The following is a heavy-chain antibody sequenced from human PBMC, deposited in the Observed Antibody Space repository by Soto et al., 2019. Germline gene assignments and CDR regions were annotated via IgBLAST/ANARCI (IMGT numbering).Heavy chain of an antibody. CDR1: GGSISSYY. CDR3: ARGDPLLWFGEKGYYGMNV. V-gene: IGHV4-59*01. J-gene: IGHJ6*01. D-gene: IGHD3-10*01. Sequence: QVQLQESGPGLVKPSETLSLTCTVSGGSISSYYWSWIRQPPGKGLEWIGYIYYSGSTNYNPSLKSRVTISVDTSKNQFSLKLSSVTAADTAVYYCARGDPLLWFGEKGYYGMNVW. CDR2: IYYSGST.